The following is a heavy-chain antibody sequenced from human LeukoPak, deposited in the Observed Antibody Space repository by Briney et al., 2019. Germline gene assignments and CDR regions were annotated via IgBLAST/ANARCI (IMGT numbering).Heavy chain of an antibody. Sequence: GGSLRLSCAASGFTFSSYWMDWVRQAPRKGLVWVSRINSDGSTTRYADSVKGRFTISRDNAKNTLYLQMNNLRAEDTAVYYCARASYYYDHWGQGTQVTVSS. CDR1: GFTFSSYW. V-gene: IGHV3-74*01. CDR2: INSDGSTT. J-gene: IGHJ4*02. D-gene: IGHD6-6*01. CDR3: ARASYYYDH.